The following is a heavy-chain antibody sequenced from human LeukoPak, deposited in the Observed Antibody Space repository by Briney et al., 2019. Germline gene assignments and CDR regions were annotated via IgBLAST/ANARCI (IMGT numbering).Heavy chain of an antibody. CDR1: GFTFSSYW. J-gene: IGHJ4*02. V-gene: IGHV3-7*01. CDR2: IKQDGSEK. CDR3: ARVGVFSSSWLLH. D-gene: IGHD6-13*01. Sequence: QTGGSLRLSCAVSGFTFSSYWMSWVRQAPGKGLEWVANIKQDGSEKYYVDSVKGRFTISRDNAKNSLYLQMNSLRAEDTAVYYCARVGVFSSSWLLHWGQGTLVTVSS.